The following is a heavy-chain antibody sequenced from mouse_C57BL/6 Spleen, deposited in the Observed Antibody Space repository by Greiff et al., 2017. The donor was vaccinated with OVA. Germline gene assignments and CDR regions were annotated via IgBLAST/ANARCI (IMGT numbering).Heavy chain of an antibody. CDR3: ARRHYYGSSYPYAMDY. D-gene: IGHD1-1*01. V-gene: IGHV1-69*01. Sequence: VQLQQPGAELVMPGASVKLSCKASGYTFTSYWMHWVKQRPGQGLEWIGEIDPSDSYTNYNQKFKGKSTLTVDKSSSTAYMQLSSLTSEDSAVYYCARRHYYGSSYPYAMDYWGQGTSVTVSS. CDR1: GYTFTSYW. J-gene: IGHJ4*01. CDR2: IDPSDSYT.